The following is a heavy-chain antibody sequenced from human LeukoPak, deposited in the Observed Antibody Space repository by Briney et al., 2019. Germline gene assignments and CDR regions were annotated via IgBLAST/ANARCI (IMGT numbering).Heavy chain of an antibody. Sequence: ASVKVSCKASGYTFTRYPMSWVRQAPGQGLEWMGWISAYQGDTVYAQKLQGRVTMTKDTSTSTAYMELRSLRSDDTAVYYCAIPTSELWYERRFHYWGQGTLVTVSS. V-gene: IGHV1-18*01. CDR3: AIPTSELWYERRFHY. CDR2: ISAYQGDT. J-gene: IGHJ4*02. D-gene: IGHD5-18*01. CDR1: GYTFTRYP.